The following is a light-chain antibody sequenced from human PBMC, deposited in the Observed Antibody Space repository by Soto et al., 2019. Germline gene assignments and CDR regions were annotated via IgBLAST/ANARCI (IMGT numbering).Light chain of an antibody. V-gene: IGKV3-11*01. Sequence: ETVLTQSPATLSLSPGERATLSCRASQSVSSYLAWYQQKPGQAPRLLIYDVSNRATGISARFSGSGSGTDFTLTISSLEPEDFAVYYCHQRSNWPGTFGQGTKVEIK. CDR3: HQRSNWPGT. CDR2: DVS. J-gene: IGKJ1*01. CDR1: QSVSSY.